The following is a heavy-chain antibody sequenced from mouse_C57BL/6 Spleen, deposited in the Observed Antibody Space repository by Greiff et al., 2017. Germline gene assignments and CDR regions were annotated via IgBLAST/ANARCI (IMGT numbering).Heavy chain of an antibody. J-gene: IGHJ4*01. D-gene: IGHD1-1*01. CDR1: GFNIKNTY. CDR3: ARGAYYGSNAMDY. CDR2: IDPANGNT. Sequence: EVQGVESVAELVRPGASVKLSCTASGFNIKNTYMHWVKQRPEQGLEWIGRIDPANGNTKYAPKFQGKATITADTSSNAAYLQLSSLTSEDTAIYDCARGAYYGSNAMDYWGQGTSVTVSS. V-gene: IGHV14-3*01.